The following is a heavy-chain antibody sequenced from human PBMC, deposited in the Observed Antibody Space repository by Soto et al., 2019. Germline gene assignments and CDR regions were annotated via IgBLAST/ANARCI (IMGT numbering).Heavy chain of an antibody. CDR1: GFTFSKYG. V-gene: IGHV3-33*03. Sequence: PGGSLRLSCAASGFTFSKYGMHWVRQAPGKGLEWVALIWNDGIRKVYVDSVKGRFTISRDNSKNTLDLQMNNLRDEDTAVYYCAKDDFTDRGDDYFDYWGPGTLVTVSS. J-gene: IGHJ4*02. CDR2: IWNDGIRK. D-gene: IGHD2-21*02. CDR3: AKDDFTDRGDDYFDY.